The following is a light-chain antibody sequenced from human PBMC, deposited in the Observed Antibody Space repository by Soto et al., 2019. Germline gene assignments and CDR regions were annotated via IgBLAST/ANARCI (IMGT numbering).Light chain of an antibody. CDR2: GAS. V-gene: IGKV3D-20*02. CDR1: QSVSSNY. J-gene: IGKJ4*01. CDR3: QQRSNWPSLT. Sequence: DIVLTQSPCTLSLSPGERATLSCRASQSVSSNYLAWYQQKPGQAPRLLIYGASTRATGVPDRFSGSGSETDFTLTISSLEPEDSAVYYCQQRSNWPSLTFGGGTKVDIK.